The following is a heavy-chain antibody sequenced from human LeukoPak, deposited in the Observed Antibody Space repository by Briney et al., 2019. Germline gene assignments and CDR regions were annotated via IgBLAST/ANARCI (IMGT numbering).Heavy chain of an antibody. D-gene: IGHD3-10*01. CDR3: AKEKGFGELLDYYYMDV. V-gene: IGHV3-30*02. J-gene: IGHJ6*03. CDR2: IRYDGSNK. CDR1: GFTFSSYG. Sequence: GGSLRLSWAASGFTFSSYGMHWVRQAAGKGLEWVAFIRYDGSNKYYADSVKGRFTISRDNSKNTLYLQMNSLRAEDTAVYYCAKEKGFGELLDYYYMDVWGKGTTVTISS.